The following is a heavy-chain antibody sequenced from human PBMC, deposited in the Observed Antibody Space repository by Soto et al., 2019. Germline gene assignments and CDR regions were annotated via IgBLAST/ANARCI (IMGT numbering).Heavy chain of an antibody. V-gene: IGHV5-51*01. Sequence: GESLKISCKASGYSFTNYWIGWVRQMPGKGLEWMGTIYPGDSDTKYSSAFRGHVTISADTSVSTAYLQWRSLEATDSAIYYCARYSGSYWHYLDFWGQGTLVTVSS. J-gene: IGHJ4*02. CDR2: IYPGDSDT. CDR1: GYSFTNYW. CDR3: ARYSGSYWHYLDF. D-gene: IGHD1-26*01.